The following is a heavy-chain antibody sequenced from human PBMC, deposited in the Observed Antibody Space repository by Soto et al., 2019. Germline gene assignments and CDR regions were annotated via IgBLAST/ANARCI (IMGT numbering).Heavy chain of an antibody. J-gene: IGHJ6*02. V-gene: IGHV1-24*01. Sequence: AASVKVSCKVSGYTLTELSMHWVRQAPGKGLEWMGGFDPEDGETIYAQKFQGRVTMTEDTSTDTAYMELSSLRSEDTAVYYCATKGRWYVGYYYGMDVWGQGTTVTVSS. CDR3: ATKGRWYVGYYYGMDV. CDR2: FDPEDGET. D-gene: IGHD6-13*01. CDR1: GYTLTELS.